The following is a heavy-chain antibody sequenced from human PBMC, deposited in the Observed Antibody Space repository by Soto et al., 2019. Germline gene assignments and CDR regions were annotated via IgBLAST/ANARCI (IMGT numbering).Heavy chain of an antibody. CDR1: GFTFSSYG. J-gene: IGHJ6*02. D-gene: IGHD6-19*01. Sequence: GGSLRLSCAASGFTFSSYGMHWVRQAPGKGLDCVAVISYDGSNKYYADSLKGRFTISRDNSNNTLYLQMNSLRAEDTAVYYCAKEAGIAVAGTRYYYGMDVWGQGTTVTVSS. V-gene: IGHV3-30*18. CDR2: ISYDGSNK. CDR3: AKEAGIAVAGTRYYYGMDV.